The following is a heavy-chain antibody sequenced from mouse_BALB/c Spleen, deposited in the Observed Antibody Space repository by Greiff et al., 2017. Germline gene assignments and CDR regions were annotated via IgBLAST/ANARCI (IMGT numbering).Heavy chain of an antibody. CDR3: TRRGATGGFDY. J-gene: IGHJ2*01. V-gene: IGHV1S22*01. CDR2: IYPGSGST. Sequence: LQQPGSELVRPGASVKLSCKASGYTFTSYWMHWVKQRHGQGLEWIGNIYPGSGSTNYDEKFKSKGTLTVDTSSSTAYMHLSSLTSEDSAVYYCTRRGATGGFDYWGQGTTLTVSS. D-gene: IGHD3-1*01. CDR1: GYTFTSYW.